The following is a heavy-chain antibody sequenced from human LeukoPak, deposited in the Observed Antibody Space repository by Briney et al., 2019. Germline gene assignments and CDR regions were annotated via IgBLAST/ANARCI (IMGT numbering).Heavy chain of an antibody. D-gene: IGHD3-10*01. CDR3: ASYDSGSRYYFDY. J-gene: IGHJ4*02. CDR1: GGSFSGYY. Sequence: SETLSLTCAVYGGSFSGYYWSWIRQPPGKGLEWIGEINHSGSTNYNPSLKSRVTISVDTSKNQFSLKLSSVTAADTAVYYCASYDSGSRYYFDYWGQGTLVTASS. CDR2: INHSGST. V-gene: IGHV4-34*01.